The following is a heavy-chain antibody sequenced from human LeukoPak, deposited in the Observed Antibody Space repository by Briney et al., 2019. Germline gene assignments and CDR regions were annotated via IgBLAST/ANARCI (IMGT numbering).Heavy chain of an antibody. D-gene: IGHD3-22*01. CDR3: ARDGYYYDSSGYGLDY. V-gene: IGHV4-4*07. CDR2: IYTSGST. J-gene: IGHJ4*02. CDR1: GGSISGYY. Sequence: SETLSLTCTVSGGSISGYYWSWIRQPAGKGLEWIGRIYTSGSTNYNPSLKSRVTMSVDTSKNQFSLKLSSVTAADTAVYYCARDGYYYDSSGYGLDYWGQGTLVTVSS.